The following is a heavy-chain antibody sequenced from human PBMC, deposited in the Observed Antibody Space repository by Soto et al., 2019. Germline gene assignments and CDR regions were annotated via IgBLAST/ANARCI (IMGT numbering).Heavy chain of an antibody. Sequence: GGSLRLSCAASGFIFSSFSMNWIRQAPGKGLEWLSYIRSDSNHIGYADSVRGRFTISSDIAKNSLFLQMSSLRDEDTAVYYCTRDLAYAFDYWGQGTLVTVSS. V-gene: IGHV3-48*02. D-gene: IGHD3-16*01. J-gene: IGHJ4*02. CDR1: GFIFSSFS. CDR2: IRSDSNHI. CDR3: TRDLAYAFDY.